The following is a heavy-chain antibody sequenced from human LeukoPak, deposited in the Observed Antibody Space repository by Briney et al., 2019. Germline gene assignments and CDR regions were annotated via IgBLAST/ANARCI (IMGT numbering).Heavy chain of an antibody. CDR2: IYSGGST. J-gene: IGHJ4*02. V-gene: IGHV3-53*01. CDR1: GFTVSSNY. CDR3: ARQSTDSGSYHGDY. Sequence: PGGSLRPSCAASGFTVSSNYMSWVRQAPGKGLEWVSVIYSGGSTYYADSVKGRFTISRDNSKNTLYLQMNSLRAEDTAVYYCARQSTDSGSYHGDYWGQGTLVTVSS. D-gene: IGHD1-26*01.